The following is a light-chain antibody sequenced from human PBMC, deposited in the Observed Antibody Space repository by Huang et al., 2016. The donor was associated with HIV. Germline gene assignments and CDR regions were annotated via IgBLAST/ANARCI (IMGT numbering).Light chain of an antibody. Sequence: EIVMTQSPATLSVSPGESATLSYRASQSGSSNLGWYQQKPGQAPRLLIYSAATRATGIPARLSGSGSGTEFTLTISSLQSEDFAVYHCQQYNSWPGTFGQGTKVEIK. V-gene: IGKV3-15*01. CDR3: QQYNSWPGT. CDR1: QSGSSN. CDR2: SAA. J-gene: IGKJ1*01.